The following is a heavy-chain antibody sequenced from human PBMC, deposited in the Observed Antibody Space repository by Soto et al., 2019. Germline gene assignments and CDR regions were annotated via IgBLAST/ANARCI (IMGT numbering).Heavy chain of an antibody. V-gene: IGHV4-59*01. D-gene: IGHD4-17*01. CDR3: ARSTGRGDSYFDY. Sequence: SETLSLTCTVSGGSISSYYWNWIRQPPGKGREWVGYMYYGRTTNYNPSLKSRVTISGDTSKNQLSLKLSSVTAADTAVYYRARSTGRGDSYFDYWGQGTLVTVSS. J-gene: IGHJ4*02. CDR1: GGSISSYY. CDR2: MYYGRTT.